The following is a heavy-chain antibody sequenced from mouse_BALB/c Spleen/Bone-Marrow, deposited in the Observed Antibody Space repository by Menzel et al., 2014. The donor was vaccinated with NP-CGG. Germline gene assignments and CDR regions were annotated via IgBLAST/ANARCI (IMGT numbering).Heavy chain of an antibody. V-gene: IGHV1S81*02. D-gene: IGHD2-4*01. CDR1: GYTFTSYY. CDR3: TRSRYDYDNAMDC. J-gene: IGHJ4*01. CDR2: INPSNGGT. Sequence: VQPQQSGAELVKPGASVKLSCKASGYTFTSYYMYWVKQRPGQGLEWIGEINPSNGGTNFNEKFKSKATLTVDKSSSTAYMQLSSLTSEDSAVYYCTRSRYDYDNAMDCWGQGTSVTVSS.